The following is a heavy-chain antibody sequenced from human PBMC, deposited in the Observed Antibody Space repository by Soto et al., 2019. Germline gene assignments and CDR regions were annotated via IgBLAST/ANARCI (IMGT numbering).Heavy chain of an antibody. J-gene: IGHJ4*02. Sequence: SETLSLTCTVSGGSISSSSYYWGWIRQPPGKGLEWIGSIYYSGSTYYNPSLKSRVTISVDTSKNQFSLKLSSVTAADTAVYYCARRDTLYYFDYWGQGTLVTVSS. D-gene: IGHD5-18*01. V-gene: IGHV4-39*01. CDR1: GGSISSSSYY. CDR3: ARRDTLYYFDY. CDR2: IYYSGST.